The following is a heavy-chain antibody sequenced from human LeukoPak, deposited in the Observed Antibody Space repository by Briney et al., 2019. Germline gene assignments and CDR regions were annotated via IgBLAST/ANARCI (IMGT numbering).Heavy chain of an antibody. Sequence: PSETLSLTCTVSGGSIRSYYWNWIRQPPGKGLEWIGYIHYSGRTNYNPSLKSRVTISVDTSKNQFSLKLSSVTAADTAVYFCARDPGDQGSWDYFDYWGQGTLVTVSS. CDR3: ARDPGDQGSWDYFDY. J-gene: IGHJ4*02. V-gene: IGHV4-59*01. CDR1: GGSIRSYY. D-gene: IGHD3-10*01. CDR2: IHYSGRT.